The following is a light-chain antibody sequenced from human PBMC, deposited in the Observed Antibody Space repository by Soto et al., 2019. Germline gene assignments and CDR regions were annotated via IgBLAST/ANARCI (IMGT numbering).Light chain of an antibody. Sequence: DIVMTQSPDSLAVSLGERATINCKSSQSVLYSSNNKNYLAWYQQKPGQPPKLLIYWASTRESGVPDRFSDSGSGTDFTLTISSLQAEDVAVYYCQQYYSTPWTVGQGTKVEIK. CDR1: QSVLYSSNNKNY. J-gene: IGKJ1*01. V-gene: IGKV4-1*01. CDR2: WAS. CDR3: QQYYSTPWT.